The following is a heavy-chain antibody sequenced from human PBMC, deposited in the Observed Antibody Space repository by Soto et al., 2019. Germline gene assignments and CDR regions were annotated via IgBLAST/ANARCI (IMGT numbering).Heavy chain of an antibody. CDR2: IYYSGST. V-gene: IGHV4-39*01. Sequence: SETLSLTCTVSGGSISSSSYYWGWIRQPPGKGLEWIGSIYYSGSTYYNPSLKSRVTISVDTSKNQFSLKLSSVTAADTAVYYCARHGHYYDSSGQSGIEYWGQGTLVTVSS. CDR3: ARHGHYYDSSGQSGIEY. D-gene: IGHD3-22*01. J-gene: IGHJ4*02. CDR1: GGSISSSSYY.